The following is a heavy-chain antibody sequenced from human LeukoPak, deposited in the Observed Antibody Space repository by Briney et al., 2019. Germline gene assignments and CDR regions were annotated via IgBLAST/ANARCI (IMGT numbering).Heavy chain of an antibody. D-gene: IGHD2-2*01. J-gene: IGHJ4*02. CDR2: ISYDGGNK. Sequence: QTGGSLRLSCAASGFTFSSYGMHWVRQAPGKGLEWVAVISYDGGNKYSADSVKGRFTISRDNSKNTLYLQMNSLRAEDTAVYYCAKIGGGRRQYLAQYYFDYWGQGTLVTVSS. CDR1: GFTFSSYG. V-gene: IGHV3-30*18. CDR3: AKIGGGRRQYLAQYYFDY.